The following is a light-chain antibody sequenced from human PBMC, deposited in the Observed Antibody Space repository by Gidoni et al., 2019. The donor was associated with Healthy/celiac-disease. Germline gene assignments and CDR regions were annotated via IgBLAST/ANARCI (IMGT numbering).Light chain of an antibody. J-gene: IGKJ3*01. CDR3: QQYKDWPPT. CDR2: DTS. Sequence: EIVMTQSPATLSVSPGERATLSCRASQSVIRYLAWYQQTPGQAPRLLMYDTSTRATGIPDRFSGSGSGTEFTLTISSLQSEDFAVYYCQQYKDWPPTFGPGTKVDIK. V-gene: IGKV3-15*01. CDR1: QSVIRY.